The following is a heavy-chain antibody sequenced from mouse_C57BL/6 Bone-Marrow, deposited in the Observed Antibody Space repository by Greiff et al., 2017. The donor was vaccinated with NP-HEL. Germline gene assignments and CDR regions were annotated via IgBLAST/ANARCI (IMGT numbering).Heavy chain of an antibody. Sequence: VQLQQSGAELARPGASVKLSCKASGYTFTSYGMSWVKQRPGQGLEWIGEIYPRGGNTYYNEKFKGKATLTADKSSSTAYMELRSLTSEDSAVYFCARGDDYALAYGGQGTLVTVSA. CDR3: ARGDDYALAY. D-gene: IGHD2-4*01. CDR1: GYTFTSYG. V-gene: IGHV1-81*01. CDR2: IYPRGGNT. J-gene: IGHJ3*01.